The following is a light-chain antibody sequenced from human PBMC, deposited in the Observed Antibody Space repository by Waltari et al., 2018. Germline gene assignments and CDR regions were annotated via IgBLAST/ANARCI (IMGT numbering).Light chain of an antibody. V-gene: IGKV3-11*01. J-gene: IGKJ1*01. CDR2: DGA. CDR1: QSISSY. CDR3: QQSYNWPRT. Sequence: IVFTQSPATLSLSPGDRATLSCRASQSISSYLAWYQQKPGQAPRLLICDGANRATGIPARFSGSGSKTDFTLTIASLEPEDSAVYYCQQSYNWPRTFGQGTKVEIK.